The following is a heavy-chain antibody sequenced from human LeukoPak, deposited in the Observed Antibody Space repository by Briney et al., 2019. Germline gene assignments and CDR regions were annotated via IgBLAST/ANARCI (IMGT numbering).Heavy chain of an antibody. J-gene: IGHJ4*02. V-gene: IGHV3-11*01. CDR2: ISSSGSTI. Sequence: PGGSLRLSCAASGFTFSDYYMSWIRQAPGKGLEWVSCISSSGSTIYYADSVKGRFTISRDNAKNSLYLQMNSLRAEDTAVYYCARVRYSGSYYDDYWGQGTLVTVSS. CDR1: GFTFSDYY. CDR3: ARVRYSGSYYDDY. D-gene: IGHD1-26*01.